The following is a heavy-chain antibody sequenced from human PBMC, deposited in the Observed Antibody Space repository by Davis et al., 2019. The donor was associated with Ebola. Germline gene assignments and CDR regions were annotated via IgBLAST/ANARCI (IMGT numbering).Heavy chain of an antibody. D-gene: IGHD3-22*01. CDR1: GFTFSNAW. V-gene: IGHV3-15*01. CDR3: TTVGTMTSDGMDV. Sequence: GESLKISCAASGFTFSNAWMSWVRQAPGKGLEWVGRIKSKTDGGTTDYAAPVKGRFTISRDDSKNTLYLQMNSLKTEDTAVYYCTTVGTMTSDGMDVWGKGTTVTVSS. J-gene: IGHJ6*04. CDR2: IKSKTDGGTT.